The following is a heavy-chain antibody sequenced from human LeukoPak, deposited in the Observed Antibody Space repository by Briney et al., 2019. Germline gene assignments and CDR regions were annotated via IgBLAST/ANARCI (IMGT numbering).Heavy chain of an antibody. CDR3: AGDDIRFPGY. D-gene: IGHD3-16*01. J-gene: IGHJ4*02. V-gene: IGHV3-11*05. CDR1: GVTFSDYY. Sequence: PGGSLSLSCAVSGVTFSDYYMSWIRQAPGKGLEWVSYICGTSTYIHYVDSVKGRFTISRDNAKSSLYLQLNSVRAEDTAVYYCAGDDIRFPGYWGQGTLVAVSS. CDR2: ICGTSTYI.